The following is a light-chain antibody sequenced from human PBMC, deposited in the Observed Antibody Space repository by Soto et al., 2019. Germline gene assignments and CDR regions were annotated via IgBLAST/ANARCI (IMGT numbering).Light chain of an antibody. Sequence: EIVLTQSPATLSLSPGERATLSCRASQSVSSYLAWYQQKPGQAPRLLIYDASNRATGIPARFSGSGSGTDFTLTISSLYPEDFAVYYCQHRSSWITVGQGTRLEIK. CDR3: QHRSSWIT. J-gene: IGKJ5*01. V-gene: IGKV3-11*01. CDR2: DAS. CDR1: QSVSSY.